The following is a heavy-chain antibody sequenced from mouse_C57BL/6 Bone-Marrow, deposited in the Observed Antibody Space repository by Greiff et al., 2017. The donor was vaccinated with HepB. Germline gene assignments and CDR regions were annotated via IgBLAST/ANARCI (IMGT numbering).Heavy chain of an antibody. Sequence: VQLQQSGPELVKPGASVKIPCKASGYTFTDYNMDWVKQSHGKSLEWIGDINPNNGGTIYNQKFKGKATLTVDKSSSTAYMELRSLTSEDTAVYYCARLKNGYYPVFAYWGQGTLVTVSA. CDR2: INPNNGGT. D-gene: IGHD2-3*01. CDR3: ARLKNGYYPVFAY. CDR1: GYTFTDYN. J-gene: IGHJ3*01. V-gene: IGHV1-18*01.